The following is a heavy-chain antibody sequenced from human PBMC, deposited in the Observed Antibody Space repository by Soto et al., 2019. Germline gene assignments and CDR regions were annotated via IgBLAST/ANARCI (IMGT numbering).Heavy chain of an antibody. CDR2: IYYSGST. V-gene: IGHV4-39*01. Sequence: LSLTCTVSGGSISSSSYYWGWILQPPGKGLEWIGSIYYSGSTYYNPSLKSRVTISVDTSKNQFSLKLSSVTAADTAVYYCARPAMDTYYFDYWGQGTLVTVSS. J-gene: IGHJ4*02. CDR1: GGSISSSSYY. CDR3: ARPAMDTYYFDY. D-gene: IGHD5-18*01.